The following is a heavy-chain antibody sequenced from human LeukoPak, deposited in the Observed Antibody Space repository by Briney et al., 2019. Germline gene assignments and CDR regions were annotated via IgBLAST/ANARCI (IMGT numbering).Heavy chain of an antibody. V-gene: IGHV3-21*01. CDR1: GFTFSSYS. J-gene: IGHJ4*02. CDR3: AASRLANFDY. Sequence: PGGSLRLSCAASGFTFSSYSMNWVRQAPGKGLEWVSSISSSSSYIYYADSVKGRFTISGDNAKNSLYLQMNSLRAEDTAVYYCAASRLANFDYWGQGTLVTVSS. CDR2: ISSSSSYI.